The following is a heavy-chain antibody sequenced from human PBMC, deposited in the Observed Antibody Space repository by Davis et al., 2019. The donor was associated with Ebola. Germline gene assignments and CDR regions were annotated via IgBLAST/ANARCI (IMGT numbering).Heavy chain of an antibody. CDR3: ARGHATSLYGMDV. CDR1: GFTFSSYS. CDR2: FPIDGGYT. J-gene: IGHJ6*02. V-gene: IGHV3-33*08. Sequence: PGGSLRLSCAASGFTFSSYSMNWVRQAPGKGLEWVALFPIDGGYTQYGDAVKGRFTISRDNSKNTLFLQMNSLRAEDTAVYYCARGHATSLYGMDVWGQGTTVTVSS.